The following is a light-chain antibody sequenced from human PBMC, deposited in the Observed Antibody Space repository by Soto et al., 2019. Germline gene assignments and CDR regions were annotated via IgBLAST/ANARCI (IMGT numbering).Light chain of an antibody. CDR1: QSINYY. CDR2: GAS. Sequence: TQMTQSPSSMSASVGDRVTITCRASQSINYYLTWYQQKPGKAPKLLIYGASNLQSGVPSRFSGSGSATDFTLTISSLQLEEIATYFCQRYYSTSLTFGRGTKVDIK. J-gene: IGKJ4*01. V-gene: IGKV1-39*01. CDR3: QRYYSTSLT.